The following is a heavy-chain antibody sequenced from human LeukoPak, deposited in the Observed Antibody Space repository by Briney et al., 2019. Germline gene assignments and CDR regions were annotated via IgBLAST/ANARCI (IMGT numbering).Heavy chain of an antibody. V-gene: IGHV7-4-1*02. CDR1: GYTFTSYA. J-gene: IGHJ4*02. Sequence: ASVKVSCKASGYTFTSYAMNWVRQAPGQGLEWMGWINTNTGNPTYAQGFTGRFVFSLDTSVSTAYLQISSLKAEDTAVYYCARGYEVAGTWYFDYWGEGTLLTVSS. CDR3: ARGYEVAGTWYFDY. D-gene: IGHD6-19*01. CDR2: INTNTGNP.